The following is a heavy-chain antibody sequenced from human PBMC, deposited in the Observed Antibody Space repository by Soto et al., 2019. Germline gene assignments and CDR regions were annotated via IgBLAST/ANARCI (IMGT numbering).Heavy chain of an antibody. D-gene: IGHD3-10*01. V-gene: IGHV1-8*01. CDR1: GYTFTSYD. CDR2: MNPNSGNT. Sequence: QVQLVQSGAEVKMPGASVKVSCKATGYTFTSYDINWVRQATGKGLEWMGWMNPNSGNTGYAQKFQGRVTMTRNTSISTAYMELSSLRSEDTAVYYCALLWFGESLVDYWGQGTLVTVSS. J-gene: IGHJ4*02. CDR3: ALLWFGESLVDY.